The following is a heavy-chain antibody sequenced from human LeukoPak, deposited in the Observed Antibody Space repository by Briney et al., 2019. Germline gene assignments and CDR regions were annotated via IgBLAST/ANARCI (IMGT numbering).Heavy chain of an antibody. CDR3: AKDLRSTLWLPY. CDR2: ISYDGSNK. D-gene: IGHD3-10*01. J-gene: IGHJ4*02. CDR1: GFTFSSYG. V-gene: IGHV3-30*18. Sequence: GRSLRLSCAASGFTFSSYGMHWVRQAPGKGLEWVAVISYDGSNKYYADSVKGRFTISRDNSKNTLYLQMNSLRAEDTAVYYCAKDLRSTLWLPYWGQGILVTVSS.